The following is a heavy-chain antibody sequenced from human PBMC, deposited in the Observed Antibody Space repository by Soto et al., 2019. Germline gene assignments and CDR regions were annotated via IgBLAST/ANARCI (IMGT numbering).Heavy chain of an antibody. CDR3: ARDRLPWLVLRSEYFQH. Sequence: QVQLVQSGAEVKKPGASVKVSCKASGYTFTSYGISWVRQAPGQGLEWMGWISAYNGNTNYAQKLQGRVTMTTDTSTSTAYMELRSLRSDDTAVYYWARDRLPWLVLRSEYFQHWGQGTLVTVSS. J-gene: IGHJ1*01. V-gene: IGHV1-18*01. D-gene: IGHD6-19*01. CDR2: ISAYNGNT. CDR1: GYTFTSYG.